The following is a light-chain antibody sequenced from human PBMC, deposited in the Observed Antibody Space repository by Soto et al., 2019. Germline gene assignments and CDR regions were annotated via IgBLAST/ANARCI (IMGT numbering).Light chain of an antibody. Sequence: SALAQPASVSGSPGQSITISCAGTNNDVGAYNYVSWYQQLPGKAPKLLIYDVKYRPSGVSSRFSGSRSGNTASLTISGLQTEDEADYYCTSFTSGSPPDVLGTGTKLTVL. CDR1: NNDVGAYNY. CDR2: DVK. J-gene: IGLJ1*01. V-gene: IGLV2-14*03. CDR3: TSFTSGSPPDV.